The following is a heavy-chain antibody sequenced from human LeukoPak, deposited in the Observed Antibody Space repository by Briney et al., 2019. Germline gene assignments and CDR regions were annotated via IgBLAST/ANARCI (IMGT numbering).Heavy chain of an antibody. Sequence: GGSLRLSCAASGFTVSSNYMSWVRQAPVKGLEWVSVIYSGGSTYYADSVKGRFTISRDNSKNTLYLQMNSLRAEDTAVYYCARDDRSPRYYYDMDVWGKGTTVTVSS. V-gene: IGHV3-53*01. D-gene: IGHD6-13*01. CDR1: GFTVSSNY. CDR2: IYSGGST. J-gene: IGHJ6*04. CDR3: ARDDRSPRYYYDMDV.